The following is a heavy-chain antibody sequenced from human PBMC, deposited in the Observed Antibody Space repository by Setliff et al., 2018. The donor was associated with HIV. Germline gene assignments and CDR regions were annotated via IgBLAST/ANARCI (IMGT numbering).Heavy chain of an antibody. CDR1: GFIFSTYG. V-gene: IGHV3-30*02. CDR3: ARISVASRYNYDMDV. Sequence: GGSLRLSCDASGFIFSTYGMHWVRQAPGKGLEWVAFIRSDETNKYYSDSVKGRFTISRDTSKNTLFLQINSLRPEDTAVYYCARISVASRYNYDMDVWGKGTTVTVSS. D-gene: IGHD5-12*01. CDR2: IRSDETNK. J-gene: IGHJ6*03.